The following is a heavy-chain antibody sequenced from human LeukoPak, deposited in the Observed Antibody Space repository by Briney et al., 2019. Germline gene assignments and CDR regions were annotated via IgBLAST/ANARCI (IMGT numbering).Heavy chain of an antibody. D-gene: IGHD2-8*01. CDR1: GGSISSYY. J-gene: IGHJ4*02. Sequence: SETLSLTCSVSGGSISSYYWTWIRQSAGKGLEWIGRIYTSGSTNYNPSLKSRITISVDKSKNQFSLRLSSVTAADTAVYYCARGGTYALAGTLDYWGQGTLVTVSS. CDR3: ARGGTYALAGTLDY. V-gene: IGHV4-4*07. CDR2: IYTSGST.